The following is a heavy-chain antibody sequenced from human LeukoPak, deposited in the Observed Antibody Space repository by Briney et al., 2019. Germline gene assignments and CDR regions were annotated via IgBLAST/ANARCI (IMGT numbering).Heavy chain of an antibody. CDR1: GGSFSGYY. V-gene: IGHV4-34*01. J-gene: IGHJ6*03. Sequence: SETLSLTCAVYGGSFSGYYWSWIRQPPGKGLEWIGEINHSGSTNYNPSLKSRVTISVDTSKNQFSLKLSSVTAADTAVYYCARGYSSSWYLSRSYYYYYMDVWGKGTTVTVSS. CDR2: INHSGST. D-gene: IGHD6-13*01. CDR3: ARGYSSSWYLSRSYYYYYMDV.